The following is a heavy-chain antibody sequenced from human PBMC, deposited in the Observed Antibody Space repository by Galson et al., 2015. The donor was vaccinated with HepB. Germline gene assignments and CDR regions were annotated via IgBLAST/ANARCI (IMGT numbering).Heavy chain of an antibody. J-gene: IGHJ6*02. CDR1: GFTFSGSA. Sequence: SLRLSCAASGFTFSGSAMHWVRQASGKGLEWVGRIRSKANSYATAYAASVKGRFTISRDDSKNTAYLQMNSLKTEDTAVYYCTRSLTTVTTSTNYGMDVWGQGTTVTVSS. V-gene: IGHV3-73*01. D-gene: IGHD4-17*01. CDR2: IRSKANSYAT. CDR3: TRSLTTVTTSTNYGMDV.